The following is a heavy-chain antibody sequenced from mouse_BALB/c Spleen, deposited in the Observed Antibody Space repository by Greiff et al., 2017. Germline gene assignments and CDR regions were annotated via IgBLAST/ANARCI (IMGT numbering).Heavy chain of an antibody. Sequence: QVQLQQSGPGLVAPSQSLSITCTVSGFSLTSYGVHWVRQPPGKGLEWLGVIWAGGSTNYNSALMSRLSISKDNSKSQVFLKMNSLQTDDTAMYYCARSEFITTATFAYWGQGTLVTVSA. D-gene: IGHD1-2*01. V-gene: IGHV2-9*02. CDR3: ARSEFITTATFAY. CDR2: IWAGGST. J-gene: IGHJ3*01. CDR1: GFSLTSYG.